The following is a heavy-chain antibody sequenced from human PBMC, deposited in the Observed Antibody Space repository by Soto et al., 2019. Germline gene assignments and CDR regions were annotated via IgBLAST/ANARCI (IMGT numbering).Heavy chain of an antibody. CDR1: GYSFTDYH. CDR3: ARADSAYCSDGGCSFFCNRDMDV. V-gene: IGHV1-2*04. J-gene: IGHJ6*03. D-gene: IGHD2-21*01. Sequence: ASVKVSCKASGYSFTDYHIHWVRQAPGQGLEWLGRINPKSGGTSTAQKFQGWVTMTTDTSISTASMELTRLTSDDTAIYYCARADSAYCSDGGCSFFCNRDMDVCGKRTTVTVSS. CDR2: INPKSGGT.